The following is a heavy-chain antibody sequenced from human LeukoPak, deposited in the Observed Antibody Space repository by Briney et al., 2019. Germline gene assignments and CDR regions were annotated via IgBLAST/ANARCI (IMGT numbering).Heavy chain of an antibody. D-gene: IGHD1-26*01. CDR3: ARGVLWELRYYYYYYMDV. CDR1: GGTFSSYA. J-gene: IGHJ6*03. Sequence: SVKVSCKASGGTFSSYAISWVRQAPGQGLEWMGRIIPILGIANYAQKFQGRVTITADESASTAYMELSSLRSEDTAVYYCARGVLWELRYYYYYYMDVWGKGTTVTVSS. CDR2: IIPILGIA. V-gene: IGHV1-69*04.